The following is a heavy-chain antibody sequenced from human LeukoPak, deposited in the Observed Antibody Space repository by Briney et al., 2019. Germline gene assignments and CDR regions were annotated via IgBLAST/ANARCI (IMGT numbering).Heavy chain of an antibody. CDR2: IYFSGST. V-gene: IGHV4-59*08. Sequence: SETLSLTCTVSGGSISNYYWNWVRQPPGRGLEWIGYIYFSGSTNYKPSLKSRVTISIDTSKRQFSLKLSSATAADTAVYYCAGAVTGARNYFDPWGQGTLVTVSA. J-gene: IGHJ5*02. CDR3: AGAVTGARNYFDP. D-gene: IGHD6-19*01. CDR1: GGSISNYY.